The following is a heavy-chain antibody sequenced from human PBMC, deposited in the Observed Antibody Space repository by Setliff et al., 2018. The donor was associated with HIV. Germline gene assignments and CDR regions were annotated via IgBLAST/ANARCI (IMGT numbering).Heavy chain of an antibody. CDR3: ARVRLRVPPSIFDY. CDR2: INHRGDT. V-gene: IGHV4-34*01. Sequence: LSLTCAVYGGSFSGYYWTWIRQPPGKGLEWIGDINHRGDTKYNPSLRSRVIISVDKSKNQFSLKLISLTAADTAVYYCARVRLRVPPSIFDYWGQGALVTVSS. CDR1: GGSFSGYY. D-gene: IGHD2-2*01. J-gene: IGHJ4*02.